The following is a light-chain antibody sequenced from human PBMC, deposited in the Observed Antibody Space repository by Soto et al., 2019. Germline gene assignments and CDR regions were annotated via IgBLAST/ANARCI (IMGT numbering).Light chain of an antibody. CDR2: SAS. Sequence: IQMTQSPSTLSSSVGERATITCRASQSVSNGVVWYQQKPAKAPQLLLYSASTFAGGVPSRCSGSGSGTDFPLTISVLHPEDVANYYCLQGGNYPLTFGGGTKVEIK. CDR1: QSVSNG. V-gene: IGKV1-6*01. CDR3: LQGGNYPLT. J-gene: IGKJ4*01.